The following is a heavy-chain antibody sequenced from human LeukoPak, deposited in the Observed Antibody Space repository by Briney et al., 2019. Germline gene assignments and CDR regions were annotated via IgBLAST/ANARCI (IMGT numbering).Heavy chain of an antibody. Sequence: PGGSLRLSCAASGFTVSSNYMSWVRQAPGKGLEWVSVIYSGGSTYYADSVKGRFTISRDNSKNTLYLQMNSLRAEDTAVYYRARVVGGSQDYYYYGMDVWGQGTTVTVSS. D-gene: IGHD1-26*01. CDR3: ARVVGGSQDYYYYGMDV. J-gene: IGHJ6*02. V-gene: IGHV3-53*01. CDR1: GFTVSSNY. CDR2: IYSGGST.